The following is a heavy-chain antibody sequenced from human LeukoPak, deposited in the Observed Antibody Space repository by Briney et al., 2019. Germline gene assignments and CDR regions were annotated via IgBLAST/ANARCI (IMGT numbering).Heavy chain of an antibody. CDR3: ARHRGGYGDSA. J-gene: IGHJ5*02. V-gene: IGHV4-61*05. CDR1: GGSISSSSYY. Sequence: PSETLSLTCTVSGGSISSSSYYWGWIRQPPGKGLEWIGYIYYSGSTNYNPSLKSRVTISVDTSKNQFSLKLSSVTAADTAVYYCARHRGGYGDSAWGQGTLVTVSS. CDR2: IYYSGST. D-gene: IGHD4-17*01.